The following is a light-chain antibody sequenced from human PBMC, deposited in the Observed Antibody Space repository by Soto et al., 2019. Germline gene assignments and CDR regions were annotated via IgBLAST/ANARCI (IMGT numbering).Light chain of an antibody. V-gene: IGKV1-5*03. CDR1: QSISSW. CDR2: KAS. Sequence: DIQMTQSRSTLSASVGDRVTITCRASQSISSWLAWYQQKPGKAPKLLIYKASSLESGVPSRFSGSGSGTEFTLSISSLQPDDFATYYCQQYNSYPLTFGGGTKVEIK. J-gene: IGKJ4*01. CDR3: QQYNSYPLT.